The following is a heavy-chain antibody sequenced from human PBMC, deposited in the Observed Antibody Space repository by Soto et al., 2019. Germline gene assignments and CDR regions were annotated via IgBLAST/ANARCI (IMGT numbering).Heavy chain of an antibody. V-gene: IGHV3-21*01. CDR2: ISSSSSYI. CDR1: GFTFSSYS. J-gene: IGHJ4*02. Sequence: EVQLVESGGGPVKPGGSLRLSCAASGFTFSSYSMNWFSQAPGKGLEWVSSISSSSSYIYYADSVKGRFTISRDNAKNSLYLPMNSLRAEDTAVYYCARARYYYDSRGYGAYWGQGTLVTVSS. CDR3: ARARYYYDSRGYGAY. D-gene: IGHD3-22*01.